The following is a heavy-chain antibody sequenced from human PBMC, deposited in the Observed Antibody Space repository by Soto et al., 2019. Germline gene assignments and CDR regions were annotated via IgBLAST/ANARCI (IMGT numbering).Heavy chain of an antibody. Sequence: QDHLVQSGAEVRRPGSSVRVSCKSSGGNFNTFGFSWVRQAPGQGLEWLGGVIPTFNTTTNAKRFQGRVTITPDESTRTAYMELRSLRSEDTAVYYCARGYYGAVRGDYYYYYAMDVWCQGTTVTVS. D-gene: IGHD3-10*01. CDR2: VIPTFNTT. V-gene: IGHV1-69*05. J-gene: IGHJ6*02. CDR1: GGNFNTFG. CDR3: ARGYYGAVRGDYYYYYAMDV.